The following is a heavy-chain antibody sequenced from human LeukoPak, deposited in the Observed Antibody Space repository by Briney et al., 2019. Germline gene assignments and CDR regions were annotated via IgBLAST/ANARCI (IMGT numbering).Heavy chain of an antibody. D-gene: IGHD3-22*01. CDR3: ARDRMSSAHYGYYGMDV. CDR1: GFTFSTYS. Sequence: PGGSLRLSCAASGFTFSTYSMHWVRQAPGKGLEWVAVIWYDGSNKYYADSVKGRFTISRDNSKNTLYLQMNSLRAEDTAVYYCARDRMSSAHYGYYGMDVWGQGTTVTVSS. J-gene: IGHJ6*02. CDR2: IWYDGSNK. V-gene: IGHV3-33*08.